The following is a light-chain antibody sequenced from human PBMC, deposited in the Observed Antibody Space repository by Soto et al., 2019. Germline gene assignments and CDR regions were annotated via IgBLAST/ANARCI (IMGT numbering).Light chain of an antibody. CDR1: QSVFFTSNNKNQ. CDR3: KKYHDTPALT. Sequence: VVMTQSPDSLAVSLGESATINCKSSQSVFFTSNNKNQLAWYQQKPGQPPRLLIYWASTRESGVPDRFSGSGSGTDFTLTISSLQAEDVEVYYCKKYHDTPALTFGGGTKVDIX. J-gene: IGKJ4*01. CDR2: WAS. V-gene: IGKV4-1*01.